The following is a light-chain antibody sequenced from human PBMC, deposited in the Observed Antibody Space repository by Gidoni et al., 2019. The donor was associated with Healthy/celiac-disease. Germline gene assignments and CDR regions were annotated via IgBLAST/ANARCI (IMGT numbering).Light chain of an antibody. Sequence: DIQMTQSPSSLSASVGDRVTITCRASQSISSYLNWYQQKPGKAPKILIYAASRLQSGVPSRFSGSGSGTDFTLTISSLQPEDVATYYCQQRYSTPLTFGQGTKVEIK. CDR2: AAS. CDR3: QQRYSTPLT. V-gene: IGKV1-39*01. J-gene: IGKJ1*01. CDR1: QSISSY.